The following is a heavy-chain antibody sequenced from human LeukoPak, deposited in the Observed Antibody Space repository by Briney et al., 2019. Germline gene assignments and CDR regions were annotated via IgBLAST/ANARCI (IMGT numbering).Heavy chain of an antibody. J-gene: IGHJ4*02. V-gene: IGHV4-61*02. D-gene: IGHD3-10*02. CDR3: ARDVPHRYYFDY. Sequence: SETLFLTCTVSGDSISCGIYSWSWIRQPAGKGLEWIGRIYTSGSTNYNPSLKSQVTISVDTTKNQYSLKLISVTAADTAVYYCARDVPHRYYFDYWGQGTLVTVSS. CDR2: IYTSGST. CDR1: GDSISCGIYS.